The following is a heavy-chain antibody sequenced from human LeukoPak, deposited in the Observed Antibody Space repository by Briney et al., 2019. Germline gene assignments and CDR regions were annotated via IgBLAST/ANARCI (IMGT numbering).Heavy chain of an antibody. V-gene: IGHV1-69*04. CDR3: ARDGVLGLAFDI. CDR1: GGTFSSYA. J-gene: IGHJ3*02. Sequence: SVKVSCKASGGTFSSYAISWVRQAPGQGLEWMGRIIPILGIANYAQKFQGRVTITADKSTSTAYMELSSLRSEDTAVYYCARDGVLGLAFDIWGQGIMVTASS. CDR2: IIPILGIA. D-gene: IGHD2/OR15-2a*01.